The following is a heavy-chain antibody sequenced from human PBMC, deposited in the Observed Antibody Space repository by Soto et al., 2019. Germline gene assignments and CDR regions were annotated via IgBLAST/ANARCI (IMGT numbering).Heavy chain of an antibody. CDR3: ARELGDDILTGYTNPFFDY. J-gene: IGHJ4*02. CDR1: GGSFSGYY. D-gene: IGHD3-9*01. Sequence: PSETLSLTCAVYGGSFSGYYWSWIRQPPGKGLEWIGEINHSGSTNYNPSLKSRVTISVDTSKNQFSLKLSSVTAADTAVYYCARELGDDILTGYTNPFFDYWGQGTLVTVSS. CDR2: INHSGST. V-gene: IGHV4-34*01.